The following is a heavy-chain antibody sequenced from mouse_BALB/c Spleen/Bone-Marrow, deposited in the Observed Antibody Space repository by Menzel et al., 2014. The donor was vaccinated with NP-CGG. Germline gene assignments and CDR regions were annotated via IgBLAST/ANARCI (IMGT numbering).Heavy chain of an antibody. CDR2: IWTGGST. CDR3: ARRYDASYALDY. Sequence: VQLQQSGPGLVQPSQSLSIPCTVSGFSLTNYGVHWVRQSPGKGLEWLGVIWTGGSTDYNADFISRLSISKDNSKSQVFFKMNSLQANDTAIYYCARRYDASYALDYWGQGTSVTVSS. CDR1: GFSLTNYG. V-gene: IGHV2-2*02. J-gene: IGHJ4*01. D-gene: IGHD2-14*01.